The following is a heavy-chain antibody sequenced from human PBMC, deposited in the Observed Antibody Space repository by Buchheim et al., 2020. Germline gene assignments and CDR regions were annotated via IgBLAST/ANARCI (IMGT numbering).Heavy chain of an antibody. CDR3: AKGQFVRKGYFDY. V-gene: IGHV3-11*05. D-gene: IGHD6-6*01. CDR2: IDSGLYT. J-gene: IGHJ4*02. Sequence: QVQLVESGGGLVKPGGSLRLACAASGFTFSDYSMSWIRQAPGKGLEWVSYIDSGLYTNYADSVKGRFTISRDNSKNTLNLQMNSLRADDTAVYYCAKGQFVRKGYFDYWGQGAL. CDR1: GFTFSDYS.